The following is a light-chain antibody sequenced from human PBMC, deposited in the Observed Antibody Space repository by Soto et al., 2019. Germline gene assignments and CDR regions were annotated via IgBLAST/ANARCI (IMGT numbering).Light chain of an antibody. CDR2: GAS. J-gene: IGKJ2*01. V-gene: IGKV3D-15*01. CDR1: QSVSSN. Sequence: EIVMTQSPATLSVSPGERATLSCRASQSVSSNLAWYQQKPGQAPRLLIYGASSRATGIPDRFSGSGSGTDFTLTISRLEPEDFAVYYCQQYKNWPHTFGQGTKVDNK. CDR3: QQYKNWPHT.